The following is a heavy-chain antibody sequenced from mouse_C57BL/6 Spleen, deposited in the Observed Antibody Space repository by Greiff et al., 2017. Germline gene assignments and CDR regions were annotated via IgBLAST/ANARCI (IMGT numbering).Heavy chain of an antibody. D-gene: IGHD1-1*01. V-gene: IGHV1-74*01. CDR3: AGERGYYGSSYGYAMDY. CDR1: GYTFTSYW. Sequence: QVQLQQPGAELVKPGASVKVSCKASGYTFTSYWMHWVKQRPGQGLEWIGRIHPSDSDTNYNQKFKGKATLTVDKSSSTAYMQLSSLTSEDSAVYYCAGERGYYGSSYGYAMDYWGQGTSVTVSS. J-gene: IGHJ4*01. CDR2: IHPSDSDT.